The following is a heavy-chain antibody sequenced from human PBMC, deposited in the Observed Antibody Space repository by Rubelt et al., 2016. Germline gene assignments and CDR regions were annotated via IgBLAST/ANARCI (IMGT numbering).Heavy chain of an antibody. D-gene: IGHD3-10*01. J-gene: IGHJ3*02. CDR2: INHSGST. CDR1: GGSSSGYY. CDR3: ATSPKLEDAFDI. V-gene: IGHV4-34*01. Sequence: QVQLQQWGAGLLKPSETLSLTCAVYGGSSSGYYWSWIRQPPGKGLEWIGEINHSGSTNYNPSLKSRVPITVDTYKNQFSLKVVCGTSSETAVYYCATSPKLEDAFDIWGQGTMVTVSS.